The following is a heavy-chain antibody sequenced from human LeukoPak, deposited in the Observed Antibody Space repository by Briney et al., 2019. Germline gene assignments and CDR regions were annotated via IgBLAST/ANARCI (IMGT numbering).Heavy chain of an antibody. CDR1: GFTFSSYA. D-gene: IGHD6-13*01. V-gene: IGHV3-23*01. CDR3: AKDRAQQLVLDF. J-gene: IGHJ4*02. Sequence: GGSLRLSCAASGFTFSSYAMSWVRHAPGKGLEWVSATIGSGSSTYYADSVKGRFTISRDNSKNTLFLQMNSLRAEDTAVYYCAKDRAQQLVLDFWGQGTLVTVSS. CDR2: TIGSGSST.